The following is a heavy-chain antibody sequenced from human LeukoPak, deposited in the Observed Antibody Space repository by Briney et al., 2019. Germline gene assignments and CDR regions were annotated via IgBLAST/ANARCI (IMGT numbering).Heavy chain of an antibody. CDR1: GGSISSYY. D-gene: IGHD1-26*01. V-gene: IGHV4-59*01. J-gene: IGHJ3*02. CDR2: IYYSGST. CDR3: ARDGRIVGADDAFDI. Sequence: PSETLSLTCTVSGGSISSYYWSWIRQPPGKGLEWIGYIYYSGSTNYNPSLKSRVTISVDTSKNKFSLKLSSVTAADTAVYYCARDGRIVGADDAFDIWGQGTMVTVSS.